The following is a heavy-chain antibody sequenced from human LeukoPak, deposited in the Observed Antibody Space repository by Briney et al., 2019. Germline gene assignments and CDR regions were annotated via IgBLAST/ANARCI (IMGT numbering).Heavy chain of an antibody. D-gene: IGHD1-26*01. Sequence: GGSLRLSCAASGFTFSSYWMTWVRQAPGKGLEWMANIRDDGSDKYYVDSVKGRFNISRENAQNTLLLQMDSLRVEDTAVYYCVRHTRRSPGDYWGQGTLVTVST. CDR1: GFTFSSYW. CDR2: IRDDGSDK. J-gene: IGHJ4*02. CDR3: VRHTRRSPGDY. V-gene: IGHV3-7*01.